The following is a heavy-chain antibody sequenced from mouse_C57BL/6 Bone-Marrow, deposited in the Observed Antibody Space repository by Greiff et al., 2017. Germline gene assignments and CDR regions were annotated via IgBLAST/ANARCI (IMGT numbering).Heavy chain of an antibody. CDR1: GFTFSSYA. D-gene: IGHD2-4*01. CDR2: ISDGGSYT. Sequence: EVHLVESGGGLVKPGGSLKLSCAASGFTFSSYAMSWVRQTPEKRLEWVATISDGGSYTYYPDNGKGRFTISRDNAKNNLYLQMSQLKAEDTAMYYCARGSAKMITTYVDDWGQGTTLTVSS. CDR3: ARGSAKMITTYVDD. V-gene: IGHV5-4*01. J-gene: IGHJ2*01.